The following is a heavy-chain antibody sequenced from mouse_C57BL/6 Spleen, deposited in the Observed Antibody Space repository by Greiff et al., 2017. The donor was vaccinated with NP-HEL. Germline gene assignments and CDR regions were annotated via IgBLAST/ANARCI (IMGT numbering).Heavy chain of an antibody. V-gene: IGHV14-3*01. CDR3: SSPWERGYAMDY. Sequence: VQLQQSVAELVRPGASVKLSCTASGFNITNTYMHWVKQRTEQGLEWIGRIDPANGNTKYAPKFQGKATITADTSSNTAYLQLSSLTSEDTAIYDCSSPWERGYAMDYWGQGTSVTVSS. CDR2: IDPANGNT. CDR1: GFNITNTY. J-gene: IGHJ4*01. D-gene: IGHD4-1*01.